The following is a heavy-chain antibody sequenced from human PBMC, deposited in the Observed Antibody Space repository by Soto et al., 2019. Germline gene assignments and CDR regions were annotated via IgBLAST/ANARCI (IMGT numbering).Heavy chain of an antibody. J-gene: IGHJ4*02. V-gene: IGHV3-11*01. CDR2: ISSSGSTI. D-gene: IGHD6-13*01. CDR3: ARGASRGSSSWYVAQRPY. Sequence: PGGSLRLSCAASGFTFSDYYMSWIRQAPGKGLEWVSYISSSGSTIYYADSVKGRFTISRDNAKNSLYLQMNSLRAEDTAVYYCARGASRGSSSWYVAQRPYWGQGTLVTVSS. CDR1: GFTFSDYY.